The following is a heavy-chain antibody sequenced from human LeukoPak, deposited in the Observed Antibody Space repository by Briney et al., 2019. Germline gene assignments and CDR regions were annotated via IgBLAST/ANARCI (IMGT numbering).Heavy chain of an antibody. V-gene: IGHV3-53*01. CDR3: AKAPPYKKYFDY. CDR1: GFTVSSNY. CDR2: ISNSGDAT. D-gene: IGHD1-1*01. Sequence: GGSLRLSCAASGFTVSSNYMSWVRQAPGKGLEWVSTISNSGDATYYADSVKGRFTISRGNSKNTLYLQMNSLRAEDTAVYYCAKAPPYKKYFDYWGQGTLVTVSS. J-gene: IGHJ4*02.